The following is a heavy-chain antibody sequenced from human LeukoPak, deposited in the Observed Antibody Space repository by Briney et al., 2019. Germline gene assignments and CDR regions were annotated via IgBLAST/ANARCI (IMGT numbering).Heavy chain of an antibody. Sequence: GGSLRLSCAASGFTFSSYGMHWVRQAPGKGLEWVAFIRYDGSNKYYADSVKGRFTISRDNSKNTLYLQMNSLRAEDTAVYYCAKGPIVVVVAATSYFDYWGQGTLVTVSS. D-gene: IGHD2-15*01. CDR3: AKGPIVVVVAATSYFDY. CDR1: GFTFSSYG. CDR2: IRYDGSNK. V-gene: IGHV3-30*02. J-gene: IGHJ4*02.